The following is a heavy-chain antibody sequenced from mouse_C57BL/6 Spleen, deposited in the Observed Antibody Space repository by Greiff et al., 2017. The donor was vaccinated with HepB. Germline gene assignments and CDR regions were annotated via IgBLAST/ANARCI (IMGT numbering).Heavy chain of an antibody. J-gene: IGHJ1*03. V-gene: IGHV5-17*01. D-gene: IGHD2-4*01. CDR1: GFTFSDYG. CDR3: ARKELVCYDYDAGYFDV. CDR2: ISSGSSTI. Sequence: EVKVVESGGGLVKPGGSLKLSCAASGFTFSDYGMHWVRQAPEKGLEWVAYISSGSSTIYYADTVKGRFTISRDNAKNTLFLQMTSLRSEDTAMYYYARKELVCYDYDAGYFDVWGTGTTVTVSS.